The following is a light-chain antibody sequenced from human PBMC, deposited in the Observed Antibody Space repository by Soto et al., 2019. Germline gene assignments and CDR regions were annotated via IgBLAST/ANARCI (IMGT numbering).Light chain of an antibody. CDR1: SSNIGAGYD. CDR2: GNT. Sequence: QSVLTQPPSVSGAPGQSITISCSGISSNIGAGYDVHWYQQLPGTAPKLLIFGNTNRPSGVPDRFSGSKSGTSASLAIAGLQPEDEADYHCQSYDDTLSGMVFGGGTQLTVL. J-gene: IGLJ3*02. V-gene: IGLV1-40*02. CDR3: QSYDDTLSGMV.